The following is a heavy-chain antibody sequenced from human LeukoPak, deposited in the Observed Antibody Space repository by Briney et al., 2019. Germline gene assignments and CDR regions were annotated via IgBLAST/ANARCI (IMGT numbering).Heavy chain of an antibody. Sequence: PGKSLRLSCAASGFNFSSFGMHWVRQAQGKGLEWVAVIWYAGNNKYYADSMKGRFTISRDNSKNTLYLHMNSLRAEDTAVYYCARNGQQWPVYSCDDWGQGTLVTVSS. D-gene: IGHD6-19*01. J-gene: IGHJ4*02. CDR2: IWYAGNNK. CDR3: ARNGQQWPVYSCDD. V-gene: IGHV3-33*01. CDR1: GFNFSSFG.